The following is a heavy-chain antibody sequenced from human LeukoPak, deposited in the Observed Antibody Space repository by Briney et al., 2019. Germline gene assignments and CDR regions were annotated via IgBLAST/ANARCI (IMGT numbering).Heavy chain of an antibody. CDR2: ISANSGNT. Sequence: ASVKVSCKASGYTFTSNGISWVRQAPGQGLEWMGWISANSGNTHYAQKFQGRVMLTTDTLTATAYMELRSLSSDDTAVYYCARDQRHAFDIWGQGTMVTASS. V-gene: IGHV1-18*01. CDR3: ARDQRHAFDI. J-gene: IGHJ3*02. CDR1: GYTFTSNG.